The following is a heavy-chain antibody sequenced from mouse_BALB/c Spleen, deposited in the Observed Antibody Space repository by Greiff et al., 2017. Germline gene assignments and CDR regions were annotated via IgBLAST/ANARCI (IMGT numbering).Heavy chain of an antibody. CDR2: ISSGGGST. J-gene: IGHJ2*01. Sequence: EVKLQESGGGLVKPGGSLKLSCAASGFAFSSYDMSWVRQTPEKRLEWVAYISSGGGSTYYPDTVKGRFTISRDNAKNTLYLQMSSLKSEDTAMYYCARALYCGSSPFDYGGQGTTLTVAS. CDR1: GFAFSSYD. D-gene: IGHD1-1*01. CDR3: ARALYCGSSPFDY. V-gene: IGHV5-12-1*01.